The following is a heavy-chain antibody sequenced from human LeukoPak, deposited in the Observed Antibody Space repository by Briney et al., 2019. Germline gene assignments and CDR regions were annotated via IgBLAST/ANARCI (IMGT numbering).Heavy chain of an antibody. J-gene: IGHJ6*02. D-gene: IGHD3-9*01. CDR2: ISPGSRHI. CDR1: GFTFDGYT. Sequence: PGGSLRLSCAASGFTFDGYTMHWVRHVPGRGLQWVSLISPGSRHIYYSDSVKGRFTISRDNAKNSLYLQMNSLRAEDTAVYYCARDRPDYVLRYFDWSLTPYYYYGMDVWGQGTTVTVSS. CDR3: ARDRPDYVLRYFDWSLTPYYYYGMDV. V-gene: IGHV3-21*01.